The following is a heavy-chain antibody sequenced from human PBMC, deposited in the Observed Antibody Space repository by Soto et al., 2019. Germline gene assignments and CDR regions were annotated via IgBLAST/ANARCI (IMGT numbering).Heavy chain of an antibody. CDR3: AEGGTPIDY. CDR2: ISAYNGNT. CDR1: GYTFTNFG. V-gene: IGHV1-18*01. J-gene: IGHJ4*02. Sequence: QVQLVQSGAEVKKPGASVKVSCKASGYTFTNFGISWVRQAPGQGLEWMGWISAYNGNTNYTQNFQGRVTMTTAKSKGTEYMEVSKMRSDDKIAYYCAEGGTPIDYWGQGTLVTVSS. D-gene: IGHD3-16*01.